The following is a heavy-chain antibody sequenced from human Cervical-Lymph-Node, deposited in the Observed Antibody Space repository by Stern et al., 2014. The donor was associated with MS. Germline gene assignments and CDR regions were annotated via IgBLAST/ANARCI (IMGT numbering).Heavy chain of an antibody. CDR1: GYAFTSNG. CDR2: ISANSGKT. Sequence: QVQLVQSGIEVKKAGASVRVSCKASGYAFTSNGISWVRQAPGKGLQWMGWISANSGKTKLPQKFQGRVTLTRDTSTDTAYLDLKSLRPDDMAVYYCARDRDYAFDLWGQGTVVTVS. J-gene: IGHJ3*01. D-gene: IGHD4-17*01. V-gene: IGHV1-18*03. CDR3: ARDRDYAFDL.